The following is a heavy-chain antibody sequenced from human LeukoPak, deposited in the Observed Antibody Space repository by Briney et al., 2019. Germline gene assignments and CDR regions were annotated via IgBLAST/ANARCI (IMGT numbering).Heavy chain of an antibody. CDR1: GGSISSGGYY. J-gene: IGHJ5*02. CDR3: AREYSSSSRFDP. Sequence: PSQTLSLTCTVSGGSISSGGYYWSWIRQHPGKGLEWIGYIYYSGSTYYNPSLKSRVTISVDTSKNQFSLKLSSVTAADTAVYYCAREYSSSSRFDPWGQGTLVTVSS. D-gene: IGHD6-6*01. V-gene: IGHV4-31*03. CDR2: IYYSGST.